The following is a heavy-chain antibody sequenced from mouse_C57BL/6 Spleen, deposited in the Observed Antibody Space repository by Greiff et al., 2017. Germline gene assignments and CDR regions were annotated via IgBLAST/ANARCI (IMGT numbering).Heavy chain of an antibody. CDR3: ASEDYERPNYAMDY. CDR2: IYPGSGST. V-gene: IGHV1-55*01. Sequence: VQLQQPGAELVKPGASVKMSCKASGYTFTSYWITWVKQRPGQGLEWIGDIYPGSGSTNYNEKFKSKATLTVDTSSSTAYMQLSSLTSEDSAVYYCASEDYERPNYAMDYWGQGTSVTVSS. J-gene: IGHJ4*01. D-gene: IGHD2-4*01. CDR1: GYTFTSYW.